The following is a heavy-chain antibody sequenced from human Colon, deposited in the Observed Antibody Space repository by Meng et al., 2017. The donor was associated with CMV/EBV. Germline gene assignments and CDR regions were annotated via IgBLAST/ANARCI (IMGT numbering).Heavy chain of an antibody. V-gene: IGHV3-72*01. D-gene: IGHD3-9*01. Sequence: LKISCAASGFTFSDHFIDWVRQAPGKGLEWVGRSRNRANSYITEYAASVKGRFTISRDDSKNLLYLQMNRLETEDTAVYYCVKLSVTYYDILSGLDAWGQGTTVTVSS. CDR3: VKLSVTYYDILSGLDA. CDR1: GFTFSDHF. CDR2: SRNRANSYIT. J-gene: IGHJ6*02.